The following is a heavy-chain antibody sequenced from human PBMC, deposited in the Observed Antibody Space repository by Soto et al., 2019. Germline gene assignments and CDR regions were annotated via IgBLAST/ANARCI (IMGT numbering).Heavy chain of an antibody. CDR1: GFTFRSYG. CDR2: ISYDGSNE. D-gene: IGHD5-18*01. J-gene: IGHJ4*02. CDR3: AKGLSVIQQWWTDAY. Sequence: QVHLVESGGGVVQPGRSLRLSCTVSGFTFRSYGMHWVRQAPGKGLEWVAGISYDGSNEDYADSVKGRFTISRENSKNTLYMQMHKLNGEGTALYYCAKGLSVIQQWWTDAYWGQGTLVTVSS. V-gene: IGHV3-30*18.